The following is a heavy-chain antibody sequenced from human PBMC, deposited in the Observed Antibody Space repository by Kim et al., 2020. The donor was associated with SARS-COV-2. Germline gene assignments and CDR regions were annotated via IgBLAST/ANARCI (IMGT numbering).Heavy chain of an antibody. CDR1: GFTFSSYG. CDR3: ARDDRYYDILTGYYPDSVYMDV. Sequence: GGSLRLSCAASGFTFSSYGMHWVRQAPGKGLEWVAVIWYDGSNKYYADSVKGRFTISRDNSKNTLYLQMNSLRAEDTAVYYCARDDRYYDILTGYYPDSVYMDVWGKGTTVTVSS. CDR2: IWYDGSNK. V-gene: IGHV3-33*01. D-gene: IGHD3-9*01. J-gene: IGHJ6*03.